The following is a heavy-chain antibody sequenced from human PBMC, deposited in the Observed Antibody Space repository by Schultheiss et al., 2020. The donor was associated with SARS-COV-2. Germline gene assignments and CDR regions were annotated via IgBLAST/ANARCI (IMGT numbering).Heavy chain of an antibody. CDR2: ISAYNGNT. J-gene: IGHJ4*02. CDR1: GYTFTSYD. CDR3: ASHVDFWSGYYG. D-gene: IGHD3-3*01. V-gene: IGHV1-18*01. Sequence: ASVKVSCKASGYTFTSYDINWVRQATGQGLEWMGWISAYNGNTNYAQKLQGRVTMTTDTSTSTAYMELRSLRSDDTAVYYCASHVDFWSGYYGWGQGTLVTVSS.